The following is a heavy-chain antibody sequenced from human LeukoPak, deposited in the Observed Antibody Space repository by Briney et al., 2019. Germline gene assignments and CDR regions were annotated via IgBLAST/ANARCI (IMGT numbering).Heavy chain of an antibody. Sequence: SETLSLTCTVSGGSISSSSYYWSWIRQPPGKGLEWIGYIYYSGSTNYNPSLKSRVTISVDTSKNQFSLKLSSVTATDTAVYYCARILDFWSGYYPGDAFDIWGQGTMVTVSS. CDR1: GGSISSSSYY. CDR3: ARILDFWSGYYPGDAFDI. CDR2: IYYSGST. D-gene: IGHD3-3*01. V-gene: IGHV4-61*01. J-gene: IGHJ3*02.